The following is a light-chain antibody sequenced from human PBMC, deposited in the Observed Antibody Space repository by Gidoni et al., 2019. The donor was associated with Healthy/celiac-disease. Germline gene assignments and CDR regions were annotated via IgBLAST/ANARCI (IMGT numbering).Light chain of an antibody. CDR3: QVWDISSYVV. Sequence: SYELTQPLSVSVALGQTARITCGGNNIGSKNVHWYQQKPGQAPVLVIYRDSNRPSGIPERFSGSNSGNTATLTISRAQAGDEADYYCQVWDISSYVVFGGGTKLTVL. V-gene: IGLV3-9*01. CDR2: RDS. J-gene: IGLJ2*01. CDR1: NIGSKN.